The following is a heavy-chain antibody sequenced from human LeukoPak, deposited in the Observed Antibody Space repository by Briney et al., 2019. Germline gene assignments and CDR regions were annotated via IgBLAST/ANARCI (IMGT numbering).Heavy chain of an antibody. D-gene: IGHD4-11*01. CDR1: GYTFTGYY. J-gene: IGHJ6*03. Sequence: ASVKVSCKASGYTFTGYYMHWVRQAPGQGLEWMGWINPNSGGTNYAQKFQGRVTMTRDTSISTAYMELSRMRSDDTAVYYYARDCTEDYSKSYYYYYMDVWGKGTTVTVSS. CDR3: ARDCTEDYSKSYYYYYMDV. CDR2: INPNSGGT. V-gene: IGHV1-2*02.